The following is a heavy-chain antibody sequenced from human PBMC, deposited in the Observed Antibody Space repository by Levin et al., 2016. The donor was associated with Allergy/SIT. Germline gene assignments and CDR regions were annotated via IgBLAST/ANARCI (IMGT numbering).Heavy chain of an antibody. V-gene: IGHV1-46*03. CDR3: ARANSELRYFDWILGY. CDR2: INPSGGST. J-gene: IGHJ4*02. D-gene: IGHD3-9*01. Sequence: WVRQAPGQGLEWMGIINPSGGSTSYAQKFQGRVTMTRDTSTSTVYMELSSLRSEDTAVYYCARANSELRYFDWILGYWGQGTLVTVSS.